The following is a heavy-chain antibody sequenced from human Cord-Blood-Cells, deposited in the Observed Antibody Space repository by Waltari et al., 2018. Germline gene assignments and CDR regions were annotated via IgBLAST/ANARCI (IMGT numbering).Heavy chain of an antibody. CDR1: GGSFSGYY. V-gene: IGHV4-34*01. CDR2: INHSGST. D-gene: IGHD3-22*01. CDR3: ARWEYYDSSGCYYYYYGMDV. J-gene: IGHJ6*02. Sequence: QVQLQQWGAGLLKPSETLSLTCAVYGGSFSGYYWSWIRQPPGKGLEWIGEINHSGSTNYNPSLKSRVTISVDTSKNQFSLKLSSVTAADTAVYYCARWEYYDSSGCYYYYYGMDVWGQGTTVTVSS.